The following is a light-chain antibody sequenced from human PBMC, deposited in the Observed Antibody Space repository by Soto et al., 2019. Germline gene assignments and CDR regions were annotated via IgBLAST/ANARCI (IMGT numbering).Light chain of an antibody. CDR2: RNN. CDR1: SSNIGTNY. Sequence: QSVLTQPPYASGTPGQRVTISCSGGSSNIGTNYVYWYQQLPGTAPKLLIYRNNLLPSGVPDRFSASKYGTSASLAISGLRSEDEADYFCAGWDDSLHGLLFGAGTKVTVL. J-gene: IGLJ1*01. CDR3: AGWDDSLHGLL. V-gene: IGLV1-47*01.